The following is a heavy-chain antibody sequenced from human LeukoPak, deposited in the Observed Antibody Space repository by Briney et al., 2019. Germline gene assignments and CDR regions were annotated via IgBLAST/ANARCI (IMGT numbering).Heavy chain of an antibody. J-gene: IGHJ4*02. Sequence: ASVKVSCKASGYTFTSYGIIWVRQAPGQGLECMGWISGFNGNTNSAQKFQGRVTLTTDTSTSTAYMELRSLRSDDTAVYHCARDRDGYYGGDYWGQGTLVTVSS. D-gene: IGHD5-24*01. CDR3: ARDRDGYYGGDY. CDR1: GYTFTSYG. CDR2: ISGFNGNT. V-gene: IGHV1-18*01.